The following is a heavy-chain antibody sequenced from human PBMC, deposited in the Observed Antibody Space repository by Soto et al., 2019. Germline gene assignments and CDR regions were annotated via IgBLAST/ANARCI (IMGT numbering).Heavy chain of an antibody. CDR3: VVAVTDEIDY. J-gene: IGHJ4*02. CDR1: GFTFSDHY. CDR2: IRNKANSYTT. V-gene: IGHV3-72*01. Sequence: EVQMVESGGGLVQPGGSLRLSCAASGFTFSDHYMDWVRQAPGKGLEWVGRIRNKANSYTTEYAASVKGRFTISRDDSKNSLFLQMNSLKTEDTAVYYCVVAVTDEIDYWGQGTLVTVSS. D-gene: IGHD6-19*01.